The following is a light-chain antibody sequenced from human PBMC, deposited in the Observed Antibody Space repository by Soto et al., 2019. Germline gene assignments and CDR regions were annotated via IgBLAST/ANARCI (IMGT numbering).Light chain of an antibody. J-gene: IGKJ1*01. CDR3: QQYGSSSWT. Sequence: IVLTQSPGTLYLSPGERATLSCRASQSVSSSYLAWYQQKPGQAPRLLIYGTSSRATAIPDRFSGSGSGTDFTLTISRLEPEDFAVYYCQQYGSSSWTFGQGTKVDIK. V-gene: IGKV3-20*01. CDR1: QSVSSSY. CDR2: GTS.